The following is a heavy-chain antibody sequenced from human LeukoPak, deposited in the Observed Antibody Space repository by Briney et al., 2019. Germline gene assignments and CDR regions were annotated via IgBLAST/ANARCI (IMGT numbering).Heavy chain of an antibody. J-gene: IGHJ4*02. CDR1: GLTFSGYA. V-gene: IGHV3-23*01. CDR3: AKVTFGGVIADHFDS. Sequence: GGSLRLSCAASGLTFSGYAMNWVRQAPGKGLEWVSAIDSSGGGTYYADSVKGRFTISRDNSRNTLSLQMNSLRTDDTAVYYCAKVTFGGVIADHFDSWGPGTLVTVSS. D-gene: IGHD3-16*02. CDR2: IDSSGGGT.